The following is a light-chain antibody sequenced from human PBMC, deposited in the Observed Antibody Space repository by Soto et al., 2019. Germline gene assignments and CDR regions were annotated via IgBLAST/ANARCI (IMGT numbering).Light chain of an antibody. J-gene: IGLJ3*02. Sequence: QSALTQPASVSGSPGQSITISCTGTSSDIGDNNYVSWYQQHPGKAPKLMIYDVTNRPSGVSDRFSGSKSGNTASLTISGLQAEDEADYYRFSYRNSITGVFGGGTKLTVL. CDR2: DVT. CDR1: SSDIGDNNY. V-gene: IGLV2-14*01. CDR3: FSYRNSITGV.